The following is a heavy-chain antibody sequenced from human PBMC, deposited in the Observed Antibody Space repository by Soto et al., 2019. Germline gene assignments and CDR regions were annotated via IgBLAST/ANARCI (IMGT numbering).Heavy chain of an antibody. V-gene: IGHV4-61*01. CDR2: IYHSGST. CDR3: ARLSAAWFDP. CDR1: GGSVSSGSYY. Sequence: QVQLQESGPGLVKPSETLSLTCTVSGGSVSSGSYYWGWIRQPPGKGLEWIGYIYHSGSTNYNPSLMSRVTMSVDTSKNQFSLSLTAVTAADTAVYYCARLSAAWFDPWGQGTLVTVAS. D-gene: IGHD6-19*01. J-gene: IGHJ5*02.